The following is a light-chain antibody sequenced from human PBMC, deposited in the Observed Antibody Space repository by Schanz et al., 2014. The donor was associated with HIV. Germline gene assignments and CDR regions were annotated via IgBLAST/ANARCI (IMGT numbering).Light chain of an antibody. V-gene: IGLV2-8*01. CDR3: CSFAGTIWV. Sequence: QSVLTQPPSASGSPGQSVTISCTGTSSDVGDYNYVSWYQQHPGTAPKIMIYEVSKRPSGVPDRFSGSKSGNTASLTISGLEAEDEADYYCCSFAGTIWVFGGGTKLTVL. CDR1: SSDVGDYNY. J-gene: IGLJ3*02. CDR2: EVS.